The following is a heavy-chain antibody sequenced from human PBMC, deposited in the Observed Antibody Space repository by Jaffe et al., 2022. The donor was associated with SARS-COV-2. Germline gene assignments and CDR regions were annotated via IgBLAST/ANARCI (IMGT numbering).Heavy chain of an antibody. D-gene: IGHD3-16*02. CDR2: IYYSGST. CDR3: ASGGLRLGELSPFDY. Sequence: QLQLQESGPGLVKPSETLSLTCTVSGGSISSSSYYWGWIRQPPGKGLEWIGSIYYSGSTYYNPSLKSRVTISVDTSKNQFSLKLSSVTAADTAVYYCASGGLRLGELSPFDYWGQGTLVTVSS. V-gene: IGHV4-39*01. CDR1: GGSISSSSYY. J-gene: IGHJ4*02.